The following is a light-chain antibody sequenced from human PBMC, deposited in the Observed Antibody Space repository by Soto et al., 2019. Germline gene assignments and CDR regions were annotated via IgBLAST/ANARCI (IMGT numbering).Light chain of an antibody. CDR1: QSVSSSY. V-gene: IGKV3-20*01. CDR3: QHYGSSWWT. J-gene: IGKJ1*01. Sequence: EIVLTQSPGTLSLSPGERATLSCRASQSVSSSYLAWYQQKPGQAPRLLIYGASSRATGIPDRFSGSGSGTDFTLTISRLEPEDFAVYYCQHYGSSWWTFGQGTKVEIK. CDR2: GAS.